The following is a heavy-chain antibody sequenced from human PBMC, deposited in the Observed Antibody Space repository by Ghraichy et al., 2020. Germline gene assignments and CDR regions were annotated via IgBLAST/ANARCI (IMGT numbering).Heavy chain of an antibody. CDR3: ARATTKAAAGLFDY. CDR1: GFTVSSNY. D-gene: IGHD6-13*01. Sequence: GGSLRLSCAASGFTVSSNYMSWVRQAPGKGLEWVSVIYSGGSTYYADSVKGRFTISRDNSKNTLYLQMNSLRAEDTAVYYCARATTKAAAGLFDYWGQGTLVTVSS. CDR2: IYSGGST. V-gene: IGHV3-53*01. J-gene: IGHJ4*02.